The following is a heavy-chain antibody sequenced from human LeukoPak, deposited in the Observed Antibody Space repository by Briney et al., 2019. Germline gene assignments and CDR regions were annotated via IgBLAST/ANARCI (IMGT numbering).Heavy chain of an antibody. V-gene: IGHV4-39*02. CDR1: GSSISSTNYY. CDR2: IYYTGST. J-gene: IGHJ4*02. Sequence: PSETLSLTCTVSGSSISSTNYYWGWIRQSPGKGLEWIGSIYYTGSTYYNPSLKSRVSISLDMSKTHFFLKLTSVTAADTAVYYCAREKYSYGSLDYWGQGTLVTVSS. CDR3: AREKYSYGSLDY. D-gene: IGHD5-18*01.